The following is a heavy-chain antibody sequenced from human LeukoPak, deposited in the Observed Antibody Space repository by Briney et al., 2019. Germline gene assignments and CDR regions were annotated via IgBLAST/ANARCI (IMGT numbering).Heavy chain of an antibody. CDR1: GGSFSGYY. J-gene: IGHJ4*02. Sequence: SETLSLTCAVYGGSFSGYYWSWIRQPPGKGLEWIGEINHSGSTNYNPSLKSRVTISVDTSKNQFSLKLSSVTAADTAVYYCARHGDHYGSGSRYWGQGTLVTVSS. CDR3: ARHGDHYGSGSRY. CDR2: INHSGST. D-gene: IGHD3-10*01. V-gene: IGHV4-34*01.